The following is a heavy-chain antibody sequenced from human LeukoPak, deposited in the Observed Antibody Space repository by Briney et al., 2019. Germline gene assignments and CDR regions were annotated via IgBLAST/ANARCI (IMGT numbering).Heavy chain of an antibody. Sequence: GGSLRLSCAASGFTFSSYEMNWVRQAPGKGLECVSYISSSGSIINYADSVKGRFTISRDNAKNSLYLQMNSLRAEDTAVYYCARDPRFCSGDSCRGDFWGQGTPVTVSS. CDR1: GFTFSSYE. J-gene: IGHJ4*02. D-gene: IGHD2-15*01. CDR2: ISSSGSII. V-gene: IGHV3-48*03. CDR3: ARDPRFCSGDSCRGDF.